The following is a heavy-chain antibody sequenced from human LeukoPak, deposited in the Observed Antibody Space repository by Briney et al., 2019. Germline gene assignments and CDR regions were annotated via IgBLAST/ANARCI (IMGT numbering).Heavy chain of an antibody. CDR2: IYPGDSDT. Sequence: GESLKISCQGSEYSFTTYWIGWVRQMPGKGLEWMGIIYPGDSDTRYSPSFQGQVTISADKSISTAYLQWSSLKASDTAMYYCARGSIVGATRNYFDYWGQGTLVTVSS. V-gene: IGHV5-51*01. CDR1: EYSFTTYW. CDR3: ARGSIVGATRNYFDY. J-gene: IGHJ4*02. D-gene: IGHD1-26*01.